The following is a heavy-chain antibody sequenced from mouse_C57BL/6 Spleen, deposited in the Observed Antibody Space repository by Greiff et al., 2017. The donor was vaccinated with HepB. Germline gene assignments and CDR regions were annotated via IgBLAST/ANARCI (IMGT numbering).Heavy chain of an antibody. D-gene: IGHD1-1*01. V-gene: IGHV1-72*01. Sequence: QAQLQQPGAELVKPGASVKLSCKASGYTFTSYWMHWVKQRPGRGLEWIGRIDPNSGGTKYNEKFKSKATLTVDKPSSTAYMPLSSLTSEDSAVYYCAIYGSSLYYAMDYWGQGTSVTVSS. CDR2: IDPNSGGT. CDR1: GYTFTSYW. J-gene: IGHJ4*01. CDR3: AIYGSSLYYAMDY.